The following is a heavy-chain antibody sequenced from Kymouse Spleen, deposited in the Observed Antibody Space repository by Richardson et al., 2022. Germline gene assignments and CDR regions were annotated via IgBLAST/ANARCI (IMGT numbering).Heavy chain of an antibody. D-gene: IGHD1-7*01. CDR1: GGSFSGYY. CDR2: INHSGST. CDR3: ARGRSITGTPDYYYYGMDV. V-gene: IGHV4-34*01. J-gene: IGHJ6*02. Sequence: QVQLQQWGAGLLKPSETLSLTCAVYGGSFSGYYWSWIRQPPGKGLEWIGEINHSGSTNYNPSLKSRVTISVDTSKNQFSLKLSSVTAADTAVYYCARGRSITGTPDYYYYGMDVWGQGTTVTVSS.